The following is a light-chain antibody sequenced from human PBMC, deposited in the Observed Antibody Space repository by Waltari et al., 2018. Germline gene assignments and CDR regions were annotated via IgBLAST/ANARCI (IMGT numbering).Light chain of an antibody. V-gene: IGLV3-19*01. J-gene: IGLJ2*01. CDR1: IPRTYY. CDR2: GQT. Sequence: SSDLTQDPDVSVALGQHVRITCQGDIPRTYYGNWYRQKPGQAPELAIYGQTYRPSGTPYLFSASSSENTVFLIIPGDQDEDEADYYCSSRALSGHVVFGGGTRLTVL. CDR3: SSRALSGHVV.